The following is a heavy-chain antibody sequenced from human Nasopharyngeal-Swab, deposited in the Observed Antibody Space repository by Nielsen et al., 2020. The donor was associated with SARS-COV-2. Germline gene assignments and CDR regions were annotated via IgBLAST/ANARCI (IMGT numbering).Heavy chain of an antibody. J-gene: IGHJ1*01. CDR3: ARDLGGGYCTTINCLGS. V-gene: IGHV3-53*01. CDR1: GFTFSSYS. CDR2: TEIGGIT. Sequence: GGSLRLSCAASGFTFSSYSMSWVRQAPGKGLEWVSVTEIGGITHYADSVMGRFTISRDSSTNTLYLQMNSLRVEDTAVYYCARDLGGGYCTTINCLGSWGQGTLVTVSS. D-gene: IGHD2-8*01.